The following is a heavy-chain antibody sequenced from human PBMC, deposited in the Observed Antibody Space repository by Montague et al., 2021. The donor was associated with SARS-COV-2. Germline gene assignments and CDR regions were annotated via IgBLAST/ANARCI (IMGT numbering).Heavy chain of an antibody. CDR1: DDSIRRSTYY. Sequence: SETLSLTCAVSDDSIRRSTYYWVWIRQPPGKGLEWVGSVNYGGNNYYNPSLKSRVTMSVDTSKKQFSLKLNSVADADTAGYYCARHPTAYADFFDSWGQGMLVTVSS. V-gene: IGHV4-39*01. J-gene: IGHJ4*02. CDR2: VNYGGNN. D-gene: IGHD2-21*01. CDR3: ARHPTAYADFFDS.